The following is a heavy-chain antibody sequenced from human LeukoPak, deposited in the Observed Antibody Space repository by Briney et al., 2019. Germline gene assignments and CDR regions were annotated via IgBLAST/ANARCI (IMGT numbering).Heavy chain of an antibody. CDR3: ARQSISGSSLSYFDY. Sequence: SQTLSLTCTVSGASISSGGYYWSWIRQHPGKGLEWIGYISYSGSPYYNPSLKSRVTISVDTSRNQFSLKLSSVTAADTAVYYCARQSISGSSLSYFDYWGQGTLVNVSS. J-gene: IGHJ4*02. V-gene: IGHV4-31*03. CDR2: ISYSGSP. CDR1: GASISSGGYY. D-gene: IGHD3-22*01.